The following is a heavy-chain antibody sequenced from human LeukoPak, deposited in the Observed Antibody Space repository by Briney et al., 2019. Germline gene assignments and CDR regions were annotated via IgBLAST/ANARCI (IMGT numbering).Heavy chain of an antibody. D-gene: IGHD4-17*01. CDR3: AGKRSDDYGDYYYYMDV. V-gene: IGHV3-30*02. J-gene: IGHJ6*03. CDR2: MHYDGRNI. CDR1: GFTLTSTG. Sequence: GGSLRLSCAMSGFTLTSTGMHWVRQAPGKGLEWVAFMHYDGRNILYADSVKGRFSISTDNSKNMVYLQMSSLRSEDTAVYYCAGKRSDDYGDYYYYMDVWGKGTTVTISS.